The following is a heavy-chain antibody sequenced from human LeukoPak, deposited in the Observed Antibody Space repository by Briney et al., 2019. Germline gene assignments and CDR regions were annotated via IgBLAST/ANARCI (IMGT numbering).Heavy chain of an antibody. CDR3: ARETPTDYGMDV. J-gene: IGHJ6*02. CDR2: IWYDGSNK. V-gene: IGHV3-33*01. Sequence: GGSLRLSCAASGFTFRSYGMHWVRQAPGKGLKWVAVIWYDGSNKYYADSVKGRFTISRDNAKNSLYLQMNSLRDEDTAVYYCARETPTDYGMDVWAKGPRSPSP. CDR1: GFTFRSYG. D-gene: IGHD1-1*01.